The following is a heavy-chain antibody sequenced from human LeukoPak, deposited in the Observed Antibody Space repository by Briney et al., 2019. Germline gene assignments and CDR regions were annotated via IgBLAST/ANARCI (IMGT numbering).Heavy chain of an antibody. V-gene: IGHV1-69*04. J-gene: IGHJ5*02. CDR3: AREAPYCGGDCPEPGFDP. CDR2: IIPILGIA. Sequence: GSSVKVSCKASGGTFSSYTISWVRQAPGQGLEWMGRIIPILGIANYAQKFQGRVTITADKSTSTAYMELSSLRSEDMAVYYCAREAPYCGGDCPEPGFDPWGQGTLVTVSS. D-gene: IGHD2-21*02. CDR1: GGTFSSYT.